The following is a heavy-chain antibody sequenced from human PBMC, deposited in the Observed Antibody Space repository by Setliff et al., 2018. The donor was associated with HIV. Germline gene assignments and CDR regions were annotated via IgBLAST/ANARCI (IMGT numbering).Heavy chain of an antibody. CDR2: LYTSGST. V-gene: IGHV4-4*08. Sequence: SETLSLTCTVSGGSMSTYYWSWIRQPPGKGLEWIGYLYTSGSTNYNPSLRSRVTISVDTSKNHFSLRLSSVTAADTAVYYCARGEFYCGTDCYWSSFDYWGQGMLVTVSS. CDR1: GGSMSTYY. CDR3: ARGEFYCGTDCYWSSFDY. J-gene: IGHJ4*02. D-gene: IGHD2-21*02.